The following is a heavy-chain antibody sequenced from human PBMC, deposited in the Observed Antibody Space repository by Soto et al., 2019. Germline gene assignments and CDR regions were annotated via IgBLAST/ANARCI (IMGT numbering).Heavy chain of an antibody. Sequence: PGGSLRLSCAASGFTFSNYAMSWVRQAPGKGLEWVSVISAVNSAAYYADSVRGRFTISRDNSKDTLYLQMITLRAEDTALYYCARHIGMYVTTAFDYWGQGALVTVSS. CDR3: ARHIGMYVTTAFDY. CDR1: GFTFSNYA. V-gene: IGHV3-23*01. CDR2: ISAVNSAA. D-gene: IGHD4-4*01. J-gene: IGHJ4*02.